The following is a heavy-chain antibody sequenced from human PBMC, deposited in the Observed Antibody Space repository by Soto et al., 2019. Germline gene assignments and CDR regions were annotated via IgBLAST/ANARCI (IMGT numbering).Heavy chain of an antibody. Sequence: EVQLWESGGGLVQPGGSLRLSCGFTFSNYAMSWVRQAPGKGLEWVSSISGSGSSTYYADSVKGRFTISRDKSKNTLYLQMNSLRAEDTAVYYCAKVXPDDWYVGYWGQGTLVTVSS. D-gene: IGHD3-9*01. CDR1: FTFSNYA. J-gene: IGHJ4*02. CDR3: AKVXPDDWYVGY. CDR2: ISGSGSST. V-gene: IGHV3-23*01.